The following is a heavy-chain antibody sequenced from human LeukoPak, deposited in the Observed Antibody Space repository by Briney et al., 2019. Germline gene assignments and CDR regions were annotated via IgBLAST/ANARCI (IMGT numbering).Heavy chain of an antibody. Sequence: PSETLSLTCTVSGGSISSSSYYWGWIRQPPGKGLEWIGSIYYSGSTYYNPSLKSRVTISVDTSKNQFSLKLSSVTAADAAVYYCARLRFAALRYSSSWGTIYYFDYWGQGTLVTVSS. J-gene: IGHJ4*02. CDR1: GGSISSSSYY. V-gene: IGHV4-39*01. CDR2: IYYSGST. D-gene: IGHD6-13*01. CDR3: ARLRFAALRYSSSWGTIYYFDY.